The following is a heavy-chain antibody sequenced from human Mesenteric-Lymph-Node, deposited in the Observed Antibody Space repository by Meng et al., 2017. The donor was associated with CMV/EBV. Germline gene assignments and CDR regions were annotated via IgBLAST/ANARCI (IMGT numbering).Heavy chain of an antibody. CDR3: AKELGYCTNGVCYNYYYYGMDV. CDR1: GFTVSSNY. V-gene: IGHV3-33*06. D-gene: IGHD2-8*01. Sequence: GESLKISCAASGFTVSSNYMSWVRQAPGKGLEWVAVIWYDGSNKYYADSVKGRFTISRDNSKNTLYLQMNSLRAEDTAVYYCAKELGYCTNGVCYNYYYYGMDVWGQGTTVTVSS. J-gene: IGHJ6*02. CDR2: IWYDGSNK.